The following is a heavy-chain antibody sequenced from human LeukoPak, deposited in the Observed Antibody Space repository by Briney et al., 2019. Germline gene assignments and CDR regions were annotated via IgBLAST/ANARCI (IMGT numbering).Heavy chain of an antibody. CDR2: ISYDGSNK. CDR3: AKENPYYGFWSGYYDY. V-gene: IGHV3-30*18. CDR1: GFTFSSYG. Sequence: GRSLRLSCAASGFTFSSYGMHWVRQAPGKGLEWVAVISYDGSNKYYADSVKGRFTISRDNSKNTLYLQMNSLRAEDTAVYYCAKENPYYGFWSGYYDYWGQGTLVTVSS. J-gene: IGHJ4*02. D-gene: IGHD3-3*01.